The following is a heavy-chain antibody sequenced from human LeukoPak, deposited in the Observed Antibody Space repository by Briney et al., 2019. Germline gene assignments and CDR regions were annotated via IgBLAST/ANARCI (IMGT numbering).Heavy chain of an antibody. CDR3: AKDGKNYFDY. V-gene: IGHV3-48*04. J-gene: IGHJ4*02. Sequence: GGSLRLSCAASEFSSYSMNWVRQAPGKGLEWVSYISSGSSTIYYADSVKGRFTISRDNSKNSLSLQMNSLRTEDTALYYCAKDGKNYFDYWGQGTLVTVSS. D-gene: IGHD1-26*01. CDR1: EFSSYS. CDR2: ISSGSSTI.